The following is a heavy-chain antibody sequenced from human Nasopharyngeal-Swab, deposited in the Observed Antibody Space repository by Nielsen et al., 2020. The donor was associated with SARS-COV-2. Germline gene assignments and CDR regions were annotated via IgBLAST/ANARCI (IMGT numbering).Heavy chain of an antibody. CDR1: GYTFTSYA. V-gene: IGHV1-3*01. J-gene: IGHJ4*02. CDR3: ARDGGAVAGPDY. D-gene: IGHD6-19*01. CDR2: INAGNGNT. Sequence: ASVKVSCKASGYTFTSYAMHWVRQAPGQRLEWMGWINAGNGNTKYSQKFQGRVTITRDTSASTAHMELSSLRSEDTAVYYCARDGGAVAGPDYWGQGTLVTVSS.